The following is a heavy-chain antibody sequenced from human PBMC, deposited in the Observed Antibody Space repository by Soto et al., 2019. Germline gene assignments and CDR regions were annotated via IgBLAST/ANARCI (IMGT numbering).Heavy chain of an antibody. CDR2: ISYDGSNK. CDR3: AKDVWFGSASHFDY. CDR1: GFTFSSYG. D-gene: IGHD6-6*01. Sequence: QVQLVESGGGVVQPGRSLRLSCAASGFTFSSYGMHWVRQAPGKGLEWVAVISYDGSNKYYADSVKGRFTISRDNSKSTLYLQMNSLRAEDTAVYYCAKDVWFGSASHFDYWGQGTLVTVSS. J-gene: IGHJ4*02. V-gene: IGHV3-30*18.